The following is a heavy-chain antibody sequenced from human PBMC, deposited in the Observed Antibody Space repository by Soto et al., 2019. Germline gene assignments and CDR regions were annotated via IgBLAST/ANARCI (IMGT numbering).Heavy chain of an antibody. D-gene: IGHD3-3*01. CDR1: GYTFTSYG. V-gene: IGHV1-18*04. CDR2: ISAYNGNT. J-gene: IGHJ5*02. CDR3: AREFSDFWSGYYGNWFDP. Sequence: ASVKVCCKASGYTFTSYGISWVRQAPGQGLEWMGWISAYNGNTNYAQKLQGRVTMTTDTSTSTAYMELRSLRSDDTAVYYCAREFSDFWSGYYGNWFDPWGQGTLVTVSS.